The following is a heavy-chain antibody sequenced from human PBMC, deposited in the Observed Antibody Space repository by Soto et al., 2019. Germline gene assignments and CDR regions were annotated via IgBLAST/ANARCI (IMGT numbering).Heavy chain of an antibody. D-gene: IGHD3-10*01. V-gene: IGHV2-5*04. Sequence: SGPTLVNPTQSLTLTCSFSGFSLSTTEVAVGWIRQPPGTALEWLALLYWNDDKRYTPSLKNRLTITKDTPKNQVVLTMSNMAPLDTVTDFCVSGSFPNWFDLRDQRIQFTVAS. CDR1: GFSLSTTEVA. CDR3: VSGSFPNWFDL. CDR2: LYWNDDK. J-gene: IGHJ5*02.